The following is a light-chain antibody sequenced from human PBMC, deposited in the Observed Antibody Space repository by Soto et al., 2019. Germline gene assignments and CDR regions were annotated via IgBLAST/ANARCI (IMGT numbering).Light chain of an antibody. CDR3: SSYTSNYTIPYV. CDR1: SSDVGYYNY. J-gene: IGLJ1*01. Sequence: QSALTQPASVSGSPGQSITISCTGTSSDVGYYNYVSWYQQHPGKAPKSMIYEVSNRPSGVSNRFSGSKSGNTDYLTISGLQAEDEVDYYCSSYTSNYTIPYVFGTGTKVTXL. V-gene: IGLV2-14*01. CDR2: EVS.